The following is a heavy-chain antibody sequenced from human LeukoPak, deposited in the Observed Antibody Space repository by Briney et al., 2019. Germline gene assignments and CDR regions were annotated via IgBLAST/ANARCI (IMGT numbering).Heavy chain of an antibody. J-gene: IGHJ4*02. V-gene: IGHV3-7*01. Sequence: GGSLRLSCAASGFTFSTYWMSWVRQAPGKGLEWVANIRQDGSEKYYVDSVKGRFTISRDNAKNSLYLQMNSLRAEDTAVYYCARDRNSGSYGDYWGQGTLVTVSS. CDR3: ARDRNSGSYGDY. D-gene: IGHD1-26*01. CDR2: IRQDGSEK. CDR1: GFTFSTYW.